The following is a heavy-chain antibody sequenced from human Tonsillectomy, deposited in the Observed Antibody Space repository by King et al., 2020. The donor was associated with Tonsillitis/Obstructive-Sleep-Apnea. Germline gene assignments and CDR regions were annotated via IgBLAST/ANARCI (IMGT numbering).Heavy chain of an antibody. CDR1: GFTVSSNY. Sequence: VQLVESGGGLVQPGGSLRLSCAASGFTVSSNYMSWVRQAPGKGLEWVSVIYSGGSTNYADSVKGRFTISTDNTKNTLHLQMNSLRAEDTAVYYCARESIQLEAAFDYWGQGTLVTVSS. CDR3: ARESIQLEAAFDY. V-gene: IGHV3-66*01. CDR2: IYSGGST. J-gene: IGHJ4*02. D-gene: IGHD1-1*01.